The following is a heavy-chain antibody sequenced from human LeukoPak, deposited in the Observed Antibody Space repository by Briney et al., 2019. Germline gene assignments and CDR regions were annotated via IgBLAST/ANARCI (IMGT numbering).Heavy chain of an antibody. J-gene: IGHJ4*02. Sequence: ASVKVSCKASGYTFTGYYMHWVRQAPGQGLERVGYIYPNSGATKYAQKFQGRVTMTRDTSINTAYMELSGLRSDDTAVYYCGTLLSNGPFDYWGQGSLVTVSS. CDR1: GYTFTGYY. CDR3: GTLLSNGPFDY. CDR2: IYPNSGAT. V-gene: IGHV1-2*02.